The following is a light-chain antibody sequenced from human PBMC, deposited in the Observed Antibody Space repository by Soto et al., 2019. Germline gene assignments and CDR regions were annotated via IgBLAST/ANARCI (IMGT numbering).Light chain of an antibody. V-gene: IGKV1-5*03. CDR1: QTISSW. Sequence: DIQLTQSPFTLSGNVGARVTITCPASQTISSWLAWYQQKPGKAPKLLIYKASTLKSGVPSRFSGSGSGTEFTLTISSLQPDDFATYYCQHYNSYSEAFGQGTKVDIK. CDR2: KAS. CDR3: QHYNSYSEA. J-gene: IGKJ1*01.